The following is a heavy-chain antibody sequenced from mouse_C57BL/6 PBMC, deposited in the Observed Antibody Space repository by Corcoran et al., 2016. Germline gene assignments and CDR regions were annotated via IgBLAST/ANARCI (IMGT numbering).Heavy chain of an antibody. CDR3: AVRGLYAMDY. CDR2: INTYSGVP. D-gene: IGHD3-1*01. V-gene: IGHV9-3*01. CDR1: GYTFTTYG. J-gene: IGHJ4*01. Sequence: QIQLVQYGPALKKPGETVKISCKASGYTFTTYGMSWVKQVPGKGLKWMGWINTYSGVPTYADDFKGRFAFSLETSASTAYLQINNLKNEDTATYFCAVRGLYAMDYWGQGTSVTVSS.